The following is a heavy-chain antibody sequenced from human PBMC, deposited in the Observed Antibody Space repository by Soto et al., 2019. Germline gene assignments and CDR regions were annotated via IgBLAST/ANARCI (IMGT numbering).Heavy chain of an antibody. J-gene: IGHJ4*02. CDR3: ARVALSGILLGGVDS. CDR1: AGTFVNYA. Sequence: QVQLVQSGAEVKKPGSSVKVSCKASAGTFVNYAITWVRQAPGQGLEWMGTITPMFGTTNNAQKLNGRVTFTADEATSTAFMELSGLRSEDTAVYYCARVALSGILLGGVDSWGQGTLVTVSS. CDR2: ITPMFGTT. D-gene: IGHD1-20*01. V-gene: IGHV1-69*18.